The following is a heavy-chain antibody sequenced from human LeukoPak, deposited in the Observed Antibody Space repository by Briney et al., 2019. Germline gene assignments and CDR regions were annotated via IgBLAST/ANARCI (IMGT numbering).Heavy chain of an antibody. CDR2: IYYSGST. CDR1: GGSISSSSYY. V-gene: IGHV4-39*07. D-gene: IGHD6-13*01. Sequence: SETLSLTCTVSGGSISSSSYYWGWIRQPPGKGLEWIGSIYYSGSTYYNPSLKSRVTISVDTSKNQFSLKLSSVTAADTAVYYCARRPGYSSSWYPQYFQHWGQGTLVTVSS. J-gene: IGHJ1*01. CDR3: ARRPGYSSSWYPQYFQH.